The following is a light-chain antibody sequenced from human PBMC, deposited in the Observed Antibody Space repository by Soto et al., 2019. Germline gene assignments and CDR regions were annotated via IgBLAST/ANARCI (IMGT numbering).Light chain of an antibody. CDR2: SNN. CDR1: SSNIGSNY. J-gene: IGLJ3*02. CDR3: AAWDDSLSGV. Sequence: QAVVTQPPSASGTPGQRVTISCSGSSSNIGSNYVYWYQQFPGTAPKLLIYSNNRRPSGVPERFSGSKSGTSASLAISGLRSEDEADYYCAAWDDSLSGVFGGGTKLTVL. V-gene: IGLV1-47*02.